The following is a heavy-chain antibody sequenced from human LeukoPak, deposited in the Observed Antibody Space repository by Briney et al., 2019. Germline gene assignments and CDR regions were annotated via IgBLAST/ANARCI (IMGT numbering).Heavy chain of an antibody. CDR2: IYSGGST. Sequence: GGSLRLSCAASGFTVSSNYMSWVRQAPGKGLEWVSVIYSGGSTYYADSVKGRFTISRDNSKNTLYLQMNSLRAEDTAVYYCANPSAYSSSWYGDFDYWGQGTLVTVSS. J-gene: IGHJ4*02. V-gene: IGHV3-53*01. D-gene: IGHD6-13*01. CDR1: GFTVSSNY. CDR3: ANPSAYSSSWYGDFDY.